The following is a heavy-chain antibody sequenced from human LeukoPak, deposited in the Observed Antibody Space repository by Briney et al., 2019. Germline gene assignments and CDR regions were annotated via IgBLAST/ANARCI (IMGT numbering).Heavy chain of an antibody. CDR1: GFRFSSYW. D-gene: IGHD3-3*02. CDR3: ARDSERSSSFAFDI. CDR2: INLDGSEK. J-gene: IGHJ3*02. V-gene: IGHV3-7*01. Sequence: EGPLRLSCAASGFRFSSYWMSWVRQAPGKGLEWVANINLDGSEKSYVDSVEGRFTISRDNAKNSLYLQMNSLRGEDTAVHYCARDSERSSSFAFDIWGQGTMVTASS.